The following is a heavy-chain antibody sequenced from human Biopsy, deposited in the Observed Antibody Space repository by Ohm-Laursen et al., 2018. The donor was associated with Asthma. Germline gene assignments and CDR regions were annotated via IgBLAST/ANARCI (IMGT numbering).Heavy chain of an antibody. D-gene: IGHD3-22*01. V-gene: IGHV3-30*07. CDR3: ARGDSSNWSHYYFDY. CDR1: GFSFSNFA. J-gene: IGHJ4*02. CDR2: ISKDASTQ. Sequence: SLRLSCTASGFSFSNFAIHWVRQAPGKGLGWVGVISKDASTQDYADSVKGRFTMARDNSKNTLYLQMHSLRAEDTAVYYCARGDSSNWSHYYFDYWGQGTLVTVSS.